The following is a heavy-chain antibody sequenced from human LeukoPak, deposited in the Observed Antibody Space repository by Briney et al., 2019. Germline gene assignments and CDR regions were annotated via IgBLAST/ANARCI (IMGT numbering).Heavy chain of an antibody. Sequence: GESLKISCKGSGYSFTSYWIGWVRQMPGKGLEWMGIIYPGDSDTRYSPSFQGQVTISADKSISTAYLQWSSLKASDTAMYYCARLVGVVAATASRLDPWGQGTLVTVSS. V-gene: IGHV5-51*01. J-gene: IGHJ5*02. D-gene: IGHD2-15*01. CDR3: ARLVGVVAATASRLDP. CDR1: GYSFTSYW. CDR2: IYPGDSDT.